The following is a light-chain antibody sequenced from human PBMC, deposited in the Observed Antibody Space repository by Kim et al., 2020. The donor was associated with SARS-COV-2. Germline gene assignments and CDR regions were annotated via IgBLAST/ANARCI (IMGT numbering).Light chain of an antibody. CDR2: EVS. Sequence: GHSVTISCTGPSSDVGGTNFVSRNQQHPGKAPNLRIYEVSKRPPGVPDRFSGSKSGEAASQSVSALQTEDEADYYCSAYAGSINLVFGTGTKLTVL. J-gene: IGLJ1*01. CDR1: SSDVGGTNF. CDR3: SAYAGSINLV. V-gene: IGLV2-8*01.